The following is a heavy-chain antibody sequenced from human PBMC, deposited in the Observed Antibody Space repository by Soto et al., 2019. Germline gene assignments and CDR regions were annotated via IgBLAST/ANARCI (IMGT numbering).Heavy chain of an antibody. D-gene: IGHD1-7*01. CDR2: IDPSDSYT. Sequence: GESLKNSCKGSGYSFTSYWISWVRQMPGKGLEWMGRIDPSDSYTNYSPSFQGHVTISADKSISTAYLQWSSLKASDTAMYYCARPLTGTTGWLYYYGMDVWGQGTTVTVSS. V-gene: IGHV5-10-1*01. J-gene: IGHJ6*02. CDR1: GYSFTSYW. CDR3: ARPLTGTTGWLYYYGMDV.